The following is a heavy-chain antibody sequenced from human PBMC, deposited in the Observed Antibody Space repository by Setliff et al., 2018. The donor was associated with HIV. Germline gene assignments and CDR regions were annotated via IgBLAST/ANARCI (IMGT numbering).Heavy chain of an antibody. V-gene: IGHV3-7*03. CDR2: INQDGNEK. Sequence: HPGGSLRLSCAASGFTFTSYWMIWVRQAPGKGLEWVANINQDGNEKNYVDSVKGRFTISRDNTKNSLYLQMTSLRAEDTAIYYCTTDPRDWGQGTLVTVSS. J-gene: IGHJ4*02. CDR1: GFTFTSYW. CDR3: TTDPRD.